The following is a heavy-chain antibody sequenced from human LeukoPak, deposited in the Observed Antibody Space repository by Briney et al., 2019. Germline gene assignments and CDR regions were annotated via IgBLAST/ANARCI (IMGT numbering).Heavy chain of an antibody. CDR1: GFTFDEYA. CDR3: ARFAAGGSYYYYMDV. V-gene: IGHV3-9*01. Sequence: GRSLRLSCAASGFTFDEYAMHWVRQAPGKGLEWVSGISWNSASIGYADSVKGRFTISRDNAKNSLYLQMNSLRVEDTAVYYCARFAAGGSYYYYMDVWGKGTTVTVSS. D-gene: IGHD3-10*01. CDR2: ISWNSASI. J-gene: IGHJ6*03.